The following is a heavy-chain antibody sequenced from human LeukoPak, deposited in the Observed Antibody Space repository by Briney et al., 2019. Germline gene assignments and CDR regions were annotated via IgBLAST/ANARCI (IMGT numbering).Heavy chain of an antibody. D-gene: IGHD3-22*01. J-gene: IGHJ4*02. Sequence: GGSLRLSCAASGFTFSSYSMNWVRQAPGKGLEWVSYISSSSTIYYADSVKGRFTISRDNAKNSLYLQMNSLRAEDTAVYYCAAQYYYDSSGSIYFDYWGQGTLVTVSS. CDR3: AAQYYYDSSGSIYFDY. CDR1: GFTFSSYS. CDR2: ISSSSTI. V-gene: IGHV3-48*01.